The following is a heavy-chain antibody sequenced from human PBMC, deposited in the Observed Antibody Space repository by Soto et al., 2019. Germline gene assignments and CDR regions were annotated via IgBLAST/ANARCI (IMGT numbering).Heavy chain of an antibody. J-gene: IGHJ5*02. CDR2: ISAYNGNT. CDR1: GYTFTSYS. D-gene: IGHD6-13*01. CDR3: ARERDLGGSSWPRWFDP. Sequence: SAELTSEASGYTFTSYSLSWVRQAHGQGLEWMGWISAYNGNTNYAQKLQGRVTMTTDTSTSTAYMELRSLRSDDTAVYYCARERDLGGSSWPRWFDPWGQGTLVTVSS. V-gene: IGHV1-18*01.